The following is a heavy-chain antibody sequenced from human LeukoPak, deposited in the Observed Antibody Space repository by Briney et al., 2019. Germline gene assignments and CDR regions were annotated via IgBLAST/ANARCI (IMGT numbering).Heavy chain of an antibody. CDR3: SKAHYYDTNGFPDY. V-gene: IGHV3-9*01. Sequence: GGSLRLSCGASGFTFSNYWMHWVRQAPGKGLEWVSSISWNSGSIGYADSVKGRFTISRDNAKDSLYLQLNSLRPEDTALYYCSKAHYYDTNGFPDYWGQGTLVTVSS. D-gene: IGHD3-22*01. CDR2: ISWNSGSI. J-gene: IGHJ4*02. CDR1: GFTFSNYW.